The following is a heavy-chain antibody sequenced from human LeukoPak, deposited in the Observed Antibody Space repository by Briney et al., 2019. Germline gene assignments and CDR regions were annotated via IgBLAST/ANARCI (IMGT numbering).Heavy chain of an antibody. J-gene: IGHJ4*02. Sequence: ASVKVSCKASGGTFSSYAISWVRQAPGQGLEWMGIINPSGGSTSYAQKFQGRVTMTRDTSTSTVYMELSSLRSEDTAVYYCARDTEMATTYEPRYDYWGQGTLVTVSS. V-gene: IGHV1-46*01. CDR2: INPSGGST. CDR1: GGTFSSYA. CDR3: ARDTEMATTYEPRYDY. D-gene: IGHD5-24*01.